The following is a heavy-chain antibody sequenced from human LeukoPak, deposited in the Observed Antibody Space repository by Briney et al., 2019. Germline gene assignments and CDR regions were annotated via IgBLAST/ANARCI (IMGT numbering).Heavy chain of an antibody. Sequence: WASVKVSCKTSGFSFRNYGVSWVRQAPGQGLEWMGWIISHNGDTELAQKFQGRVSLTTDTSTTTVFMELRSLTSDDTAVYYCARDRGFGDYVDDGADILDYWGQGTLVTVSS. D-gene: IGHD4-17*01. CDR1: GFSFRNYG. CDR2: IISHNGDT. J-gene: IGHJ4*02. CDR3: ARDRGFGDYVDDGADILDY. V-gene: IGHV1-18*01.